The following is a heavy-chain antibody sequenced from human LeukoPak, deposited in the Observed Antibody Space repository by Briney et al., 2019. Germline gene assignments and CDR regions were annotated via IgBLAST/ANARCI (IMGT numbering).Heavy chain of an antibody. CDR2: IYYSGST. CDR3: ARGRGYSYGYAGYYFDY. CDR1: GGSISSSSYY. Sequence: SETLSLTCTVSGGSISSSSYYWGWIRQPPGKGLEWIGSIYYSGSTYYNPSLKSRVTISVDTSKNQFSLKLSSVTAADTAVYYCARGRGYSYGYAGYYFDYWGQGTLVTVSS. J-gene: IGHJ4*02. D-gene: IGHD5-18*01. V-gene: IGHV4-39*07.